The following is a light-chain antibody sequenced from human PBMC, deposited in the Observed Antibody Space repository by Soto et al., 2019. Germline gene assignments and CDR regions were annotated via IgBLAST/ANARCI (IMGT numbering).Light chain of an antibody. Sequence: IQMTQASSTLSGSVGDRVTITCRASQTISSWLAWYQQKPGKAPKLLIYKASTLKSGVPARFSGSGSGTEFTLTISSLQSEDFAVYYCQQYNNWPRTFGQGTKVDIK. CDR1: QTISSW. CDR2: KAS. J-gene: IGKJ1*01. CDR3: QQYNNWPRT. V-gene: IGKV1-5*03.